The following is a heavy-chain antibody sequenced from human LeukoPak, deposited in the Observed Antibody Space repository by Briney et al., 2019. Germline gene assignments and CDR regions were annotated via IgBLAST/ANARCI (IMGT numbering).Heavy chain of an antibody. CDR2: IYHSGST. Sequence: SETLSLTCAVYGGSFSGYYYSWIRQPPGKGLEWIGEIYHSGSTNYNPSLKSRVTISVDTSKNQFSLRLSSVTAADTAVYYCARLTDYAFDIWGQGTMVTVSS. D-gene: IGHD3/OR15-3a*01. J-gene: IGHJ3*02. V-gene: IGHV4-34*01. CDR3: ARLTDYAFDI. CDR1: GGSFSGYY.